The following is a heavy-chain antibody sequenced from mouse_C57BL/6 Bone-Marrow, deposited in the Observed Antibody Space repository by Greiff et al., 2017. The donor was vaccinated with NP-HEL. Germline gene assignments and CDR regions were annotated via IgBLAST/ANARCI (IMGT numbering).Heavy chain of an antibody. CDR3: ARREYYYGSSYAMDY. D-gene: IGHD1-1*01. V-gene: IGHV1-55*01. CDR1: GFTFTSYW. J-gene: IGHJ4*01. CDR2: IYPGSGST. Sequence: VQLQQPGAELVKPGASVKMSCKASGFTFTSYWITWVKQRPGQGLEWIGDIYPGSGSTNYNEKFKSKATLTVDTSSSTAYMQLSSLTSEDSAVYYCARREYYYGSSYAMDYWGQGTSVTVSS.